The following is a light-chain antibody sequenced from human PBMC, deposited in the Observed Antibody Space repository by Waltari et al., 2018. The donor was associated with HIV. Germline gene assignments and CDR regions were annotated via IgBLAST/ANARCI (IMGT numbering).Light chain of an antibody. V-gene: IGLV2-14*01. J-gene: IGLJ1*01. CDR3: SSYTSSTTLLV. CDR1: SSDVASYNY. CDR2: EVS. Sequence: QSALTQPASVSGSPGQSITISCTGTSSDVASYNYVSWSQQHPGKAPKLMIYEVSNRPSGVSNRFSGSKSGNTASLTISGLQAEDEADYYCSSYTSSTTLLVFGTGTKVTVL.